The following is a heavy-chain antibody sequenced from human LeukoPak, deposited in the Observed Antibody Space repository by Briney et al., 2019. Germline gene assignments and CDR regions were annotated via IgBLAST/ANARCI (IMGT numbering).Heavy chain of an antibody. CDR3: ARGGSGYYGSGSYWGAYYFDY. J-gene: IGHJ4*02. CDR2: IYYSGST. CDR1: GGSISSSSYY. V-gene: IGHV4-61*05. Sequence: SETLSLTCTVSGGSISSSSYYWSWIRQPPGKGLEWIGYIYYSGSTNYNPSLKSRVTISVDTSKNQFSLKLSSVTAADTAVYYCARGGSGYYGSGSYWGAYYFDYWGQGTLVTVSS. D-gene: IGHD3-10*01.